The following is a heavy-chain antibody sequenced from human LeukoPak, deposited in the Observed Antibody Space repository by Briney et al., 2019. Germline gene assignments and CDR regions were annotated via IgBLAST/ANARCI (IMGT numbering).Heavy chain of an antibody. J-gene: IGHJ3*02. V-gene: IGHV3-23*01. CDR3: ARAKRNGFDI. Sequence: PGGSLRLSCAASGFTFSDYVMIWVRQAPGKGLEWVSGITASGDRTFYGDSVRGRFTMSRDNSKNTVYLQMNSLRAEDTAVYYCARAKRNGFDIWGQGTMVTVSS. CDR1: GFTFSDYV. CDR2: ITASGDRT.